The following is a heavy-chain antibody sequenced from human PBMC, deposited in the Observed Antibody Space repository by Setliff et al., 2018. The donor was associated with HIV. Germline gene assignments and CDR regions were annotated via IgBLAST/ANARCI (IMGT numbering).Heavy chain of an antibody. CDR3: ARDLRDGFEEWFSTLDDGMDV. V-gene: IGHV1-69*13. D-gene: IGHD3-3*01. J-gene: IGHJ6*02. Sequence: ASVKVSCKASGGTFSSYAISWVRQAPGQGLEWMGGIIPIFGTANYAQKFQGRVTITADESTSTAYMELSSLRSEDTAVYYCARDLRDGFEEWFSTLDDGMDVWGQGTTVTVSS. CDR1: GGTFSSYA. CDR2: IIPIFGTA.